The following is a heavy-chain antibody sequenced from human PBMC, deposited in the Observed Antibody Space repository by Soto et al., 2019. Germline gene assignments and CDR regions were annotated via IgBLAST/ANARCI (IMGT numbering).Heavy chain of an antibody. Sequence: QVQLVQSGAEVKKPGSSVKVSCKASGGTFSSYAFSWVRQAPGQGLEWMGGIIPVFGATNYAQRFQGRVTITADASTSTVYMDLSSLKSEDTVVYYCAESPEWSYALSQLVITTFGFYWGPGTVVTVSP. CDR3: AESPEWSYALSQLVITTFGFY. V-gene: IGHV1-69*01. J-gene: IGHJ4*02. CDR1: GGTFSSYA. D-gene: IGHD3-22*01. CDR2: IIPVFGAT.